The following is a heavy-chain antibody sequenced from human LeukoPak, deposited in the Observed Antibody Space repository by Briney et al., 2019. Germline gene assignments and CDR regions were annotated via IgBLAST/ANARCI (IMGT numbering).Heavy chain of an antibody. CDR2: IRYDGSNK. CDR1: GFTFSSYG. D-gene: IGHD2-2*01. V-gene: IGHV3-30*02. J-gene: IGHJ4*02. Sequence: GGSLRLSCAASGFTFSSYGMHWVRQAPGKRLEWVAFIRYDGSNKYYADSVKGRFTISRDNSKNTLYLQMNSLRAEDTAVYYCAKVGYCSSTSCSHFDYWGQGTLVTVSS. CDR3: AKVGYCSSTSCSHFDY.